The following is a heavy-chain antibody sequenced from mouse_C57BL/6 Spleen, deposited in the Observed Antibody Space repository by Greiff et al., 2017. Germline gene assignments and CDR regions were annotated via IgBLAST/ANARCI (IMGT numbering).Heavy chain of an antibody. D-gene: IGHD2-4*01. CDR1: CYTFTSYW. CDR2: IYPSDSET. V-gene: IGHV1-61*01. CDR3: ARRTDYDYGGAY. J-gene: IGHJ3*01. Sequence: VQLQQPGAELVRPGSSVKLSCKASCYTFTSYWMDWVKQRPGQGLEWIGNIYPSDSETHYNQKFKDKATLTVDKSSSTAYMQLSSLTSEDSAVYYCARRTDYDYGGAYWGQGTLVTVSA.